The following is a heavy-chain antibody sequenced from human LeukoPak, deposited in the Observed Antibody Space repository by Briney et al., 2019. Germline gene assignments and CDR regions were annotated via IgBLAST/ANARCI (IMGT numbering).Heavy chain of an antibody. V-gene: IGHV1-69*04. J-gene: IGHJ4*02. CDR2: IIPILGIA. CDR3: ARLVTAIRDVDY. CDR1: GGTFSSYA. D-gene: IGHD2-21*02. Sequence: GASVKVSCKASGGTFSSYAISWVRQAPGQGLEWMGRIIPILGIANYAQKFQGRVTITVDKSTSTAYMELSSLRSEDTAVYYCARLVTAIRDVDYWGQGTLVTVSS.